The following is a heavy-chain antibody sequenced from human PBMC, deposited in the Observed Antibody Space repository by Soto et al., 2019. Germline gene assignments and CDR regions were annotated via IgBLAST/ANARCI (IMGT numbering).Heavy chain of an antibody. J-gene: IGHJ4*02. Sequence: QVQLLESGGGVVQPARSLRLSCAASGFTFSSYGMHWVRQAPGKGLEWVAVISYDGSNKYYADSVKGRFTISRDKSKNTLYLQMNSLRAEDTAVYYCAKSSGIAAAGPDYWGQGTLVTDSS. CDR2: ISYDGSNK. CDR3: AKSSGIAAAGPDY. CDR1: GFTFSSYG. V-gene: IGHV3-30*18. D-gene: IGHD6-13*01.